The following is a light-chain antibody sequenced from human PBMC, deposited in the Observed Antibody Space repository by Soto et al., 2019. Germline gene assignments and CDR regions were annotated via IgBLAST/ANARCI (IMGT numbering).Light chain of an antibody. CDR2: WAS. J-gene: IGKJ5*01. CDR3: QQYYSVPYT. Sequence: DIVMTQSPDSLALSLRERATFNCKCCQNILYSSNSKTYLAWYQQKPGQPPKLLTYWASTRESGVPDRFSGSGSGTDLTLTISSLQAEDVAVYYCQQYYSVPYTFGQGTRLEIK. V-gene: IGKV4-1*01. CDR1: QNILYSSNSKTY.